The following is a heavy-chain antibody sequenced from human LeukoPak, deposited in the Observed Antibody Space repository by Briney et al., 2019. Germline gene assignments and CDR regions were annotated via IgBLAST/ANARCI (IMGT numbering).Heavy chain of an antibody. D-gene: IGHD5-12*01. Sequence: ASVTVSCKASGGTFSSYAISWVRQAPGQGLEWMGGISAYNGNTNYAQKLQGRVTVTTDTSTSTAYMELRSLRSGDTAVYYCARSVGYDVVYWGQGTLDTVSS. J-gene: IGHJ4*02. CDR2: ISAYNGNT. CDR3: ARSVGYDVVY. CDR1: GGTFSSYA. V-gene: IGHV1-18*01.